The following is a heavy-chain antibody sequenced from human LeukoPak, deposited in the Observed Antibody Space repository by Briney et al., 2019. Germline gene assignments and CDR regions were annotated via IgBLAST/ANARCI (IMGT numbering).Heavy chain of an antibody. CDR2: INPNSGGT. V-gene: IGHV1-2*02. CDR1: GYTFTGYY. Sequence: ASVKVSCKASGYTFTGYYMHWVRQAPGQGLEWMGWINPNSGGTNYAQKFQGRVTMTRDTSISTAYMELSRLRSDDTAVYYCARDWYYGSGSYCPFDYWGRGTLVTVSS. J-gene: IGHJ4*02. CDR3: ARDWYYGSGSYCPFDY. D-gene: IGHD3-10*01.